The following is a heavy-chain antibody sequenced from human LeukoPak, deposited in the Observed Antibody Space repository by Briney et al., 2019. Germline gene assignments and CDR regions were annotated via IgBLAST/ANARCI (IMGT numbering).Heavy chain of an antibody. Sequence: ASVKVSCTASGYTFTSYGISWVRQAPGQGLEWMGWISAYNGNTNYAQKLQGRVTMTTDTSTSTAYMELRSLRSDDTAVYYCARHYGGYSYGLYYFDYWGQGTLVTVSS. D-gene: IGHD5-18*01. V-gene: IGHV1-18*01. J-gene: IGHJ4*02. CDR2: ISAYNGNT. CDR3: ARHYGGYSYGLYYFDY. CDR1: GYTFTSYG.